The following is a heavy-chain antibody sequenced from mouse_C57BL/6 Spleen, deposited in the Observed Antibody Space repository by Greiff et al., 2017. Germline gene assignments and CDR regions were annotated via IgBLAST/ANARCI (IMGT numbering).Heavy chain of an antibody. V-gene: IGHV1-52*01. CDR1: GYTFTSYW. CDR2: IDPSDSET. Sequence: VQLQQPGAELVRPGSSVKLSCKASGYTFTSYWMHWVKQRPIQGLEWIGNIDPSDSETHYNQKFKDKATLTVDKSSSTAYMQLSSLTSEDSAVYDCARRGGLESAWFAYWGQGTLVTVSA. J-gene: IGHJ3*01. D-gene: IGHD6-2*01. CDR3: ARRGGLESAWFAY.